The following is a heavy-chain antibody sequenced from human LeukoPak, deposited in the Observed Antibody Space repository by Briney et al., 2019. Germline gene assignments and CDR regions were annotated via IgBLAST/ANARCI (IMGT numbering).Heavy chain of an antibody. V-gene: IGHV3-21*01. Sequence: PGGSLRLSCAASGFTFSSYSMNWVRQAPGKGLEWVSSISSSSSYIYYADSVKGRFTISRDNAKNSLYLQMNSLRAEDRAVYYCASHREDIVVVPAAREYHYAFDIWGQGTMVTVSS. J-gene: IGHJ3*02. CDR1: GFTFSSYS. CDR2: ISSSSSYI. CDR3: ASHREDIVVVPAAREYHYAFDI. D-gene: IGHD2-2*01.